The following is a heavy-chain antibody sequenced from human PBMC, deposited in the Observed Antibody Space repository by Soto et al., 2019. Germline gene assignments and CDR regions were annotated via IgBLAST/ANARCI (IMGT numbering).Heavy chain of an antibody. V-gene: IGHV5-51*01. CDR3: ARDGLSSSSSFDY. CDR2: IYPGDSDT. CDR1: GYSFSDYW. J-gene: IGHJ4*02. D-gene: IGHD6-6*01. Sequence: PGESLKISCKGSGYSFSDYWIGWVRQMPGKGLEYMGIIYPGDSDTRYSPSFQGQVTISANKSINTAYLQWSSLKASETAIYYCARDGLSSSSSFDYWGQGTLVTVSS.